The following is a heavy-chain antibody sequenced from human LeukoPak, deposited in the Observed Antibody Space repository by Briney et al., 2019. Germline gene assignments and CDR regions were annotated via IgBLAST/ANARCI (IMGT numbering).Heavy chain of an antibody. J-gene: IGHJ4*02. CDR2: ISYDGSNK. CDR1: GFTFSSYG. V-gene: IGHV3-30*03. CDR3: ARGSSHSSSWELDY. D-gene: IGHD6-13*01. Sequence: GRSLRLSCAASGFTFSSYGMHWVRQAPGKGLEWVAVISYDGSNKYYADSVKGRFTISRDNSKNTLYLQMNSLRAEDTAVYYCARGSSHSSSWELDYWGQGTLVTVSS.